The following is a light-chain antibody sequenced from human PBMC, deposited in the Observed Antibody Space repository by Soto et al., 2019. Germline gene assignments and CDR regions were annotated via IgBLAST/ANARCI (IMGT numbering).Light chain of an antibody. V-gene: IGKV3-11*01. CDR2: DVS. Sequence: EIVVTQSPATLSLSPGERATLSCRASHYVGISLAWYQQKPGQAPRLLIWDVSNRATGIPARLSGSGSGTDFTLPITSLEPEDSAVYYCQQRSAWPLAFGGGTRVEIK. J-gene: IGKJ4*01. CDR1: HYVGIS. CDR3: QQRSAWPLA.